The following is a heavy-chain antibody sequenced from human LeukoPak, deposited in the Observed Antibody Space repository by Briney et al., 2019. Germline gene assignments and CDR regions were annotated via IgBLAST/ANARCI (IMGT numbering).Heavy chain of an antibody. CDR2: IRSSGGTI. Sequence: PGGSLRLSCAASGFTYSYYSMNWVRQAPGKGLEWISYIRSSGGTIYYADSVKGRFTISRDDAKDSLYLQMNSLRDEDTAVYYCARPNTRGEYGMDVRGQGTTVTVSS. D-gene: IGHD2-21*01. V-gene: IGHV3-48*02. CDR1: GFTYSYYS. J-gene: IGHJ6*02. CDR3: ARPNTRGEYGMDV.